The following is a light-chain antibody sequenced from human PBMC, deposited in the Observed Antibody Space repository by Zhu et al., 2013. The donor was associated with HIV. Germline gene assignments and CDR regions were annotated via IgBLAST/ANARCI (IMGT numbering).Light chain of an antibody. CDR1: QDISNF. CDR2: DAS. J-gene: IGKJ4*01. V-gene: IGKV1-33*01. Sequence: DIQMTQSPSTLSASVGDSVTITCQASQDISNFLNWYQQKPGQAPKLLIYDASILQRGVPSRFSGSGSGTDFSLTISSLQPEDIATYYCQQYDNLLTFGGGTKV. CDR3: QQYDNLLT.